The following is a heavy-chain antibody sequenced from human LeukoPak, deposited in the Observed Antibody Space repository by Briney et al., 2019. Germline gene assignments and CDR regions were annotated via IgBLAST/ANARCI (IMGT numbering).Heavy chain of an antibody. Sequence: PSETLSLTRTVSGGSISSYYWSWIRQPAGKGLEWIGRIYTSGSTSYNPSLKSRVTMSVDTSKNQFSLKLSSVTAADTAVYYCARGSQGYDSSGYHWFDYWGQGTLVTVSS. CDR1: GGSISSYY. D-gene: IGHD3-22*01. V-gene: IGHV4-4*07. J-gene: IGHJ4*02. CDR3: ARGSQGYDSSGYHWFDY. CDR2: IYTSGST.